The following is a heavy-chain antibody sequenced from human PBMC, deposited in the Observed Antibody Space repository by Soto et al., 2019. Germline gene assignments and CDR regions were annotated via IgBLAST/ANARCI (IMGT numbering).Heavy chain of an antibody. Sequence: ASVKVSCTDSGYTFTSYGISWVRQAPGQGLEWMGWISAYNGNTNYAQKLQGRVTMTTDTSTSTAYMELRSLRSDDTAVYYCARDLDEYYYDSSGFTPGFDYWGQGTPVTVSS. J-gene: IGHJ4*02. CDR3: ARDLDEYYYDSSGFTPGFDY. CDR2: ISAYNGNT. CDR1: GYTFTSYG. D-gene: IGHD3-22*01. V-gene: IGHV1-18*01.